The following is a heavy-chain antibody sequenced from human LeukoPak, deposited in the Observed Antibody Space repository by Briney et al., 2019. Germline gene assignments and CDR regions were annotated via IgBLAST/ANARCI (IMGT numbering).Heavy chain of an antibody. CDR1: GYTFTRYG. Sequence: ASVKVSCKASGYTFTRYGISWVRLAPGQGREWMGWISAYNGNTNYAQKLQGRVTMTTDTSTSTAYMELRSLRSDDTAVYYCARGASVTTPYYYYGMDVWGQGTTVTVSS. D-gene: IGHD4-11*01. CDR2: ISAYNGNT. J-gene: IGHJ6*02. V-gene: IGHV1-18*01. CDR3: ARGASVTTPYYYYGMDV.